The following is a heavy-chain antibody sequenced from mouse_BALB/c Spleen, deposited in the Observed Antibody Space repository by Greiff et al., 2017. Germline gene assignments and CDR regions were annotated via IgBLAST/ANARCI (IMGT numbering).Heavy chain of an antibody. CDR2: IWTGGGT. V-gene: IGHV2-9-2*01. D-gene: IGHD2-4*01. Sequence: VQLQESGPGLVAPSQSLSITCTVSGFSLTSYDISWIRQPPGKGLEWLGVIWTGGGTNYNSAFMSRLSISKDNSKSQVFLKMNSLQTDDTAIYYCVRDDYDAYWGQGTLVTVSA. CDR1: GFSLTSYD. CDR3: VRDDYDAY. J-gene: IGHJ3*01.